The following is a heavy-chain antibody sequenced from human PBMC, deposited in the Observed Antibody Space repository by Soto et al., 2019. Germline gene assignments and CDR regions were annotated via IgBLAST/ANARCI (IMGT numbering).Heavy chain of an antibody. J-gene: IGHJ4*02. CDR1: GGSINSGVYY. CDR2: IYHSGTT. D-gene: IGHD4-17*01. V-gene: IGHV4-31*03. CDR3: AREGDYGDYSFDY. Sequence: TLSLTCTVSGGSINSGVYYWNWIRQHPGKGLEWIGYIYHSGTTYYNPSLRSRATISVDTSERQFSLNLSSVTAADTAVYYCAREGDYGDYSFDYWGQGTLVTASS.